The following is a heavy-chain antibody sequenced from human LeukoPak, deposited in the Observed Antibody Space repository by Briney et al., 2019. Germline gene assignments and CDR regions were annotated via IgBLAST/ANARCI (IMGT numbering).Heavy chain of an antibody. D-gene: IGHD6-13*01. Sequence: QPGGSLRLSCVASGFTVSSDDMSWVRQAPGKGLEWVSVIYSGGTTFYADSMKGRFTISRDNSKNTLYLQMHSLRAEDTAVYYCARSGTITAAGLFDSWGQGTLVTVSS. V-gene: IGHV3-53*01. J-gene: IGHJ4*02. CDR3: ARSGTITAAGLFDS. CDR2: IYSGGTT. CDR1: GFTVSSDD.